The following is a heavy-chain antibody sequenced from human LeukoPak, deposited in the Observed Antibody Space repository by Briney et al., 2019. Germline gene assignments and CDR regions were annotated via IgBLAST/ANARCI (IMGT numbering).Heavy chain of an antibody. V-gene: IGHV3-7*03. D-gene: IGHD3-22*01. CDR2: IKEDGSDK. J-gene: IGHJ4*02. CDR1: GFTFSNSW. Sequence: GGSLRLSCIASGFTFSNSWMTWVRQAPGKGLEWVANIKEDGSDKQYVDSVKGRFTISRDNAKNSVYLQMDGLRAEDTAVYYCAKYDLVVITTSFDHWGQGTLVTVSS. CDR3: AKYDLVVITTSFDH.